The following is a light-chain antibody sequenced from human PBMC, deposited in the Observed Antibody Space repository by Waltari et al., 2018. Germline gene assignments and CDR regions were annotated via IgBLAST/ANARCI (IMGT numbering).Light chain of an antibody. CDR3: SSYTNSRTLV. J-gene: IGLJ1*01. V-gene: IGLV2-18*02. Sequence: QSALTQPPSVSGSPGQSVTISCTGTSIDVGSSNRFSWYQSPPGTAPKLMIFDVSNRPSGVPDRFSGSKSGNTASLTISGLQAEDETDYYCSSYTNSRTLVFGTGTRVIVL. CDR2: DVS. CDR1: SIDVGSSNR.